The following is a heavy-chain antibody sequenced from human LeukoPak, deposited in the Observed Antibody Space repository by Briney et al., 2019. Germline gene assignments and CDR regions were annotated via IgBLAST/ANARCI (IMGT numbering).Heavy chain of an antibody. D-gene: IGHD4-17*01. CDR3: ASLETVNTGYFDY. V-gene: IGHV5-10-1*01. J-gene: IGHJ4*02. CDR1: GYSFTTYW. CDR2: IDPSDSYT. Sequence: GESLKISCKGSGYSFTTYWISWVRQMPGKGREWMGRIDPSDSYTNYSPSFQGHVTISTDRSINTAYLQWSSLKASYTAMYYCASLETVNTGYFDYWGQGTLVTVSS.